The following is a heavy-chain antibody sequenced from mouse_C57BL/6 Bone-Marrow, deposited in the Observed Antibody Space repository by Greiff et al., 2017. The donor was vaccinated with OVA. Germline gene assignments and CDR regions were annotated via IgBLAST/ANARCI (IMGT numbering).Heavy chain of an antibody. Sequence: VQLQQSGPVLVKPGASVKMSCKASGYTFTDYYMNWVKQSHGKSLEWIGVINPYNGGTSYNQKFKGKATLTVDTSSSTAYRKLNSQTAEDSAGYYCARIRTGVPDYWGQGTTLTVSS. CDR2: INPYNGGT. CDR1: GYTFTDYY. CDR3: ARIRTGVPDY. V-gene: IGHV1-19*01. D-gene: IGHD4-1*01. J-gene: IGHJ2*01.